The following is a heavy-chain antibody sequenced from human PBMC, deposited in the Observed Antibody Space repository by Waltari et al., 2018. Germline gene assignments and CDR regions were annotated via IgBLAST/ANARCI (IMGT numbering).Heavy chain of an antibody. CDR1: GFTFSSYA. CDR2: ISGSGGST. J-gene: IGHJ4*02. D-gene: IGHD3-9*01. V-gene: IGHV3-23*01. CDR3: AKRRYFDWLLDSFDY. Sequence: EVQLLESGGGLVQPGGSLRLSCAASGFTFSSYAMSWVRQAPGKGLEWVSAISGSGGSTYCADSVKGRFTISRDNSKNTLYLQMNSLRAEDTAVYYCAKRRYFDWLLDSFDYWGQGTLVTVSS.